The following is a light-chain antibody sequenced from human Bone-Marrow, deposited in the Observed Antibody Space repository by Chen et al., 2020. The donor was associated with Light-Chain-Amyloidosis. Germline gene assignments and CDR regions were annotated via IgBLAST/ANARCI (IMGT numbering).Light chain of an antibody. Sequence: SYELTQPPSVSVSPGQTARITCSGDDLPTKYAYWYQQKPGQAPVLVIHRDTERPSGISERFAGASSGTTSTLTKSGVQAEDEADYHCQAADSSGTDEVIFGGGTKLTVL. CDR2: RDT. J-gene: IGLJ2*01. CDR3: QAADSSGTDEVI. CDR1: DLPTKY. V-gene: IGLV3-25*03.